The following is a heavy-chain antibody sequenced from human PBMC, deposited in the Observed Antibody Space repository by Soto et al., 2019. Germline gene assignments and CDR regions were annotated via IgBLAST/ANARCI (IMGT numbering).Heavy chain of an antibody. D-gene: IGHD5-18*01. CDR1: GFSLSTSGVG. Sequence: QITLKESGPTLVKPTQTLTLTCTFSGFSLSTSGVGVGWIRQPPGKALEWLALIYWDDDKRYSPSLKSRLTITNDTSKNQVVLTMTNMDPVDTATYYCAHRDTAMVYRDYWGQGTLVTVSS. V-gene: IGHV2-5*02. CDR2: IYWDDDK. J-gene: IGHJ4*02. CDR3: AHRDTAMVYRDY.